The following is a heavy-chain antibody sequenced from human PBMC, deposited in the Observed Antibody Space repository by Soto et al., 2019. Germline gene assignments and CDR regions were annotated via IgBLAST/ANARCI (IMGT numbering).Heavy chain of an antibody. CDR1: GGSVSSGSYY. CDR3: ARLSIPGIAAPYYYYGMDV. Sequence: SETLSLTCTVSGGSVSSGSYYWSWIRQPPGKGLEWIGYIYYSGSTNYNPSLKSRVTISVDTSKNQFSLKLSSVTAADTAVYYCARLSIPGIAAPYYYYGMDVWGQGTTVTVSS. V-gene: IGHV4-61*01. D-gene: IGHD6-6*01. J-gene: IGHJ6*01. CDR2: IYYSGST.